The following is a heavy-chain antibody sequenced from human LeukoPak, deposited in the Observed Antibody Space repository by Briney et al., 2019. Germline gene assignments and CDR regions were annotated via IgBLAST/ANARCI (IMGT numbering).Heavy chain of an antibody. CDR1: GGTFSSYA. Sequence: ASVKVSCKASGGTFSSYAISWVRQAPGQRLEWMGWINAGDGNTKYSQKFQGRVTITGDTSASTAYMELSSLRSEDTAVYYCARTPEYNWNPPYYYYGMDVWGQGTTVTVSS. D-gene: IGHD1-20*01. V-gene: IGHV1-3*01. J-gene: IGHJ6*02. CDR3: ARTPEYNWNPPYYYYGMDV. CDR2: INAGDGNT.